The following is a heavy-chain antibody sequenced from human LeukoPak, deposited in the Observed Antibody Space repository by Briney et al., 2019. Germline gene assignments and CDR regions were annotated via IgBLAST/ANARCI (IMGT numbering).Heavy chain of an antibody. Sequence: GASVKVSCKASGYTFTGYYMHWVRQAPGQGLEWMGGIIPIFGTANYAQKFQGRVTITADESTSTAYMELSSLRSEDTAVYYCARDDSYCSGGSCYENWFDPWGQGTLVTVSS. CDR3: ARDDSYCSGGSCYENWFDP. CDR1: GYTFTGYY. J-gene: IGHJ5*02. CDR2: IIPIFGTA. D-gene: IGHD2-15*01. V-gene: IGHV1-69*13.